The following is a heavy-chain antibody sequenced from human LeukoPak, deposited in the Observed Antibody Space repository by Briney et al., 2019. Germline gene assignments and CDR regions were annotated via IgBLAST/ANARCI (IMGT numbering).Heavy chain of an antibody. D-gene: IGHD3-10*01. CDR1: GYTFTGYY. Sequence: ASVKVSCKASGYTFTGYYMHWVRQAPGQGLEWMGWINPNSGATNYAQKLQGRVTMTTDTSTSTAYMELRSLRSDDTAVYYCARDKRGGSWDPWGQGTLVTVSS. J-gene: IGHJ5*02. CDR3: ARDKRGGSWDP. CDR2: INPNSGAT. V-gene: IGHV1-2*02.